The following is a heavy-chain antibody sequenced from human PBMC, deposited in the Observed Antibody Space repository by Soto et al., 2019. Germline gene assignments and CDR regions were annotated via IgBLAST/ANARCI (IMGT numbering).Heavy chain of an antibody. Sequence: ASVKVSCKASGYTFTSYGITWVRQAPGQGLEWMGWVSAYNGNTKYAQKLQGRVTMSTDTSTSTAYMELRSLRSDDTAVYYCTRGAGQGSGSYDWGQGTLVTVSS. J-gene: IGHJ4*02. D-gene: IGHD3-10*01. CDR3: TRGAGQGSGSYD. CDR2: VSAYNGNT. CDR1: GYTFTSYG. V-gene: IGHV1-18*01.